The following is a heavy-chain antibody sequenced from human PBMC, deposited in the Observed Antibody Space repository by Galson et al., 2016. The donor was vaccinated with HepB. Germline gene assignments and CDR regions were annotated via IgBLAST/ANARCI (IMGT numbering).Heavy chain of an antibody. CDR2: INTNTGNP. CDR3: ARGEIQWLVHGGVDY. Sequence: SVKVSCKASGYTFTNYAINWVRQAPGQGLEWMGWINTNTGNPTYAQGFTGRFVFSLDTSVSTAYLQISSLKAEDTAIYYCARGEIQWLVHGGVDYWGQGTLVTVSS. J-gene: IGHJ4*02. D-gene: IGHD6-19*01. V-gene: IGHV7-4-1*02. CDR1: GYTFTNYA.